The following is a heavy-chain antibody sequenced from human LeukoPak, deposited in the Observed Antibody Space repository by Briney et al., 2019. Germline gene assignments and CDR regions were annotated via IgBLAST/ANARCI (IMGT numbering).Heavy chain of an antibody. Sequence: GGSLRLSCAASGFTFSSYAMHWVRQAPGKGLEWVAVISYDGSDKYCAESVKGRFTFSRDNSNNTLYLQMNSLRAEDTAVYYCARGPGLTTDYFDYWGQGTLVTVSS. CDR3: ARGPGLTTDYFDY. V-gene: IGHV3-30*04. D-gene: IGHD3-3*01. CDR1: GFTFSSYA. J-gene: IGHJ4*02. CDR2: ISYDGSDK.